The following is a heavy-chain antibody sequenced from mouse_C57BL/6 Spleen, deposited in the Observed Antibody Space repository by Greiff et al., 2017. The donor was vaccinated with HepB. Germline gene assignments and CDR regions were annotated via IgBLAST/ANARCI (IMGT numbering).Heavy chain of an antibody. CDR3: ALTGTGDFDY. D-gene: IGHD4-1*01. CDR2: INPNNGGT. CDR1: GYTFTDYY. J-gene: IGHJ2*01. Sequence: VQLQQSGPELVKPGASVKISCKASGYTFTDYYMNWVKQSHGKSLEWIGDINPNNGGTSYNQKFKGKATLTVDKSSSTAYMELRSLTSEDSAVYYCALTGTGDFDYWGQGTTLTVSS. V-gene: IGHV1-26*01.